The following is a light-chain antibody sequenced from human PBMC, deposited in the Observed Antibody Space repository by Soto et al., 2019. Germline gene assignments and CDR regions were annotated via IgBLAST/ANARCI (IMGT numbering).Light chain of an antibody. CDR3: CSYAGSDTLL. CDR2: EVN. CDR1: SSDVGGYYR. V-gene: IGLV2-23*02. J-gene: IGLJ2*01. Sequence: SVLTQPASVSGSPGQSITISCTGTSSDVGGYYRVSWYQQHPGKAPKLLIYEVNERPSGVSNRFSGSKSANMASLTISGLQAEDEADYYCCSYAGSDTLLFGGGTKLTVL.